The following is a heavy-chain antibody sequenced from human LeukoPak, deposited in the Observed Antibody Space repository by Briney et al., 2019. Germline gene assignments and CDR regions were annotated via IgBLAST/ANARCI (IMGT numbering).Heavy chain of an antibody. V-gene: IGHV1-18*01. CDR3: ARDRNPWYSSGWFSVHVVDI. CDR1: GYTFIIYA. D-gene: IGHD6-19*01. J-gene: IGHJ3*02. CDR2: ISVYNGRT. Sequence: ASVTVSFKASGYTFIIYAISWVRQAPGQGLEWMGWISVYNGRTNYAQKFQDRVTVTTDTSTSTDYMELGSLRSDDTAVYCCARDRNPWYSSGWFSVHVVDIWGQGTMVTVSS.